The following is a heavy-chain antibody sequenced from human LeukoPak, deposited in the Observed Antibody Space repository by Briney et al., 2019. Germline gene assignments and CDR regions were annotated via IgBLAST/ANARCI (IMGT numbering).Heavy chain of an antibody. V-gene: IGHV3-7*02. CDR1: EFTFSGYW. J-gene: IGHJ4*02. CDR3: ARAQWRRPDY. Sequence: GGSLRLSCAASEFTFSGYWRSWFRQAPGKGLEWVATIKQDGSETDYVDSVKGRFTISRDNAKNSLYLQMNSLRIEDTAVYYCARAQWRRPDYWGQGTLVTVSS. CDR2: IKQDGSET. D-gene: IGHD5-12*01.